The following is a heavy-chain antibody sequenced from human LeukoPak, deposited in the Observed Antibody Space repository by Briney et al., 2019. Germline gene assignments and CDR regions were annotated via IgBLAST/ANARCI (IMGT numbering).Heavy chain of an antibody. CDR1: GGTFSSYA. D-gene: IGHD3-22*01. J-gene: IGHJ4*02. V-gene: IGHV1-69*01. CDR3: ARARLHYYDSSGSPHPMDY. Sequence: GASVKVSCKASGGTFSSYAISWVRQAPGQGLEWMGGIIPIFGTANYAQKFQGRVTITADESTSTAYMELSSLRSEDTAVYYCARARLHYYDSSGSPHPMDYWGQGTLVTVSS. CDR2: IIPIFGTA.